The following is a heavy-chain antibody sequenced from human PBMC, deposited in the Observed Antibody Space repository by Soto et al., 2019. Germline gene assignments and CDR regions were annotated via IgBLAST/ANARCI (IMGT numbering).Heavy chain of an antibody. CDR2: IDPGYSYT. D-gene: IGHD2-2*02. J-gene: IGHJ6*02. V-gene: IGHV5-10-1*01. CDR1: GYSFTNYW. Sequence: GESLKISCKGSGYSFTNYWIIWVRQMPGKGLEWMGRIDPGYSYTKYNPSFQGHVTVSVDKSISTAYLQWTSLKASDTAMYFCARYCSSSSCYKLYGMDVWGQGTTVTVS. CDR3: ARYCSSSSCYKLYGMDV.